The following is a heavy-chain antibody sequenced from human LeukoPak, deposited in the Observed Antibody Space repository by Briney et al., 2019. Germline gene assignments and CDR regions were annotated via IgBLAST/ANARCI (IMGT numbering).Heavy chain of an antibody. Sequence: GGSLGLSCIASGFTFGDYPMSWVRQAPGKGLEWVGFIRSKAYGGTTQYAASVKGRFTISTDDSKSIAYLQMNSLKTEDTAVYYCTRGDHSGSGSYYLDYWGQGTLVTVSS. CDR3: TRGDHSGSGSYYLDY. J-gene: IGHJ4*02. D-gene: IGHD3-10*01. V-gene: IGHV3-49*04. CDR2: IRSKAYGGTT. CDR1: GFTFGDYP.